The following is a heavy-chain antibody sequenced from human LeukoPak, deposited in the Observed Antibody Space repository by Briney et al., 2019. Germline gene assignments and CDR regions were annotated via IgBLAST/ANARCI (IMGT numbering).Heavy chain of an antibody. Sequence: PSETLSLTCTVSGGSTSSYYWNWIRQPPGKGLEWIGYISNSGNTNDNPSLKSRLTMSIDTSKNQFSLRLNSVTAADTAVYYCARAGSGYSFDYWGQGRLVTVSS. J-gene: IGHJ4*02. CDR1: GGSTSSYY. V-gene: IGHV4-59*01. D-gene: IGHD3-22*01. CDR3: ARAGSGYSFDY. CDR2: ISNSGNT.